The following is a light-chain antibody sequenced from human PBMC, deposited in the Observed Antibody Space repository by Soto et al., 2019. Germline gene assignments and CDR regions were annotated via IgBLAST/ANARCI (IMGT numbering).Light chain of an antibody. CDR2: AAS. Sequence: EIVLVQSPGTLSLSPGERATLSCRASQSISKNYLAWYQQKPGQAPRLITYAASSMATGIPERFSGSGSGTDFTLTISRLEPEDFAVYHCQQYGSSPWTFGQGTKVEIK. CDR3: QQYGSSPWT. J-gene: IGKJ1*01. CDR1: QSISKNY. V-gene: IGKV3-20*01.